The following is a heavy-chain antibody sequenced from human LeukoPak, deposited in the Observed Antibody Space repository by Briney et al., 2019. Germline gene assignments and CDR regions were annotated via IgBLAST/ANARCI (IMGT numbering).Heavy chain of an antibody. CDR3: ARDPFWSGYNPPPYYYYMDV. D-gene: IGHD3-3*01. J-gene: IGHJ6*03. CDR1: GFIFDDHG. CDR2: ISWSSGII. V-gene: IGHV3-9*01. Sequence: GGSLRLSCAASGFIFDDHGMHWVRQAPGKGLEWVSGISWSSGIIGYADSVKGRFTISRDNAKNSLYLQMESLRAEDTAVYYCARDPFWSGYNPPPYYYYMDVWGKGTTVTVSS.